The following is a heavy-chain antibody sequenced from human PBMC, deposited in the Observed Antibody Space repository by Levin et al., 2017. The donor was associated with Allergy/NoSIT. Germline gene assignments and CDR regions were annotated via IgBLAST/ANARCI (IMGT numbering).Heavy chain of an antibody. J-gene: IGHJ4*02. D-gene: IGHD6-6*01. V-gene: IGHV1-69*01. CDR3: AREPAIAARTYYFDY. CDR1: GGTFSSYA. Sequence: KISCQASGGTFSSYAISWVRQAPGQGLEWMGGIIPIFGTANYAQKFQGRVTITADESTSTAYMELSSLRSEDTAVYYCAREPAIAARTYYFDYWGQGTLVTVSS. CDR2: IIPIFGTA.